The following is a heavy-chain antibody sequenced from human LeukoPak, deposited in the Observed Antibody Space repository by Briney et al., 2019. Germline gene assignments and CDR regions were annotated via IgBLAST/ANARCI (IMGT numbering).Heavy chain of an antibody. Sequence: AASVNVSYKASGYTPGRYSISWVRRAPGQGLEWMGWISPSNGDTSYAQKAQDRVTMTTDTSTTTVYMELRSLTSDDTATYYCARDSGWNLRHLFFDEWSQGTLATVSS. V-gene: IGHV1-18*04. D-gene: IGHD3-10*01. CDR3: ARDSGWNLRHLFFDE. CDR1: GYTPGRYS. J-gene: IGHJ4*02. CDR2: ISPSNGDT.